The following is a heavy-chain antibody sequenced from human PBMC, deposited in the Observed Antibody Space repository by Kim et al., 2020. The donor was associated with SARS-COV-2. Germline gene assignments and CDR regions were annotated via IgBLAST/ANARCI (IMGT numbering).Heavy chain of an antibody. V-gene: IGHV3-7*01. Sequence: GGSLRLSCAASGFTFSSYWMSWVRQAPGKGLEWVANIKQDGSEKYYVDSVKGRFTISRDNAKNSLYLQMNSLRAEDTAVYYCARDIVVVPAAMPAPNTTYYYSYGMDVWGKGTTVTASS. CDR2: IKQDGSEK. J-gene: IGHJ6*04. CDR3: ARDIVVVPAAMPAPNTTYYYSYGMDV. D-gene: IGHD2-2*01. CDR1: GFTFSSYW.